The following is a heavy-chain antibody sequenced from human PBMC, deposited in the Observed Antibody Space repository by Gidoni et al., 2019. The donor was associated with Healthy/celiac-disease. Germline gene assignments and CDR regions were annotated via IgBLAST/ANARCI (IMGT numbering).Heavy chain of an antibody. CDR2: ISSSSSYI. CDR3: ARDSRIMITF. Sequence: EVQLVESGGGLVKPGGSLRLSCAAYGFTFSSYSMNWVRQAPGKGLEWVSSISSSSSYIYYADSVKGRFTISRDNAKNSLYLQMNSLRAEDTAVYYCARDSRIMITFGAQGTLVTVSS. V-gene: IGHV3-21*01. J-gene: IGHJ4*02. D-gene: IGHD3-16*01. CDR1: GFTFSSYS.